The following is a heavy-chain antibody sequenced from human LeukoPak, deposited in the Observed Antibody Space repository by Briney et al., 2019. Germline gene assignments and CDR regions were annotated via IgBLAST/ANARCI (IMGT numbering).Heavy chain of an antibody. CDR3: ASGYCSSTSCLFDP. Sequence: SETLSLTCTVSGGSISSYYWSWIRQPPGKGLEWIGYIYYSGSTNYNPSLKSRVTISVDTSKNQFSLKLSSVTAADTAVYYCASGYCSSTSCLFDPWGRGTLVTVSS. CDR2: IYYSGST. CDR1: GGSISSYY. J-gene: IGHJ5*02. D-gene: IGHD2-2*03. V-gene: IGHV4-59*01.